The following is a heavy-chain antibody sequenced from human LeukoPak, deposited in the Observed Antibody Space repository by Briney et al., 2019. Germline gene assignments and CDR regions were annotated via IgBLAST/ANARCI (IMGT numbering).Heavy chain of an antibody. D-gene: IGHD3-22*01. CDR1: AGSINSSDYY. Sequence: PSQTLSLTCTVSAGSINSSDYYWSWIRQPAGKGLEWIGRIYSPGTNYNYNPSLKSRVTISIDTSKNQFSLKLTSVTAADTAVYYCARGIGTSYDSSRDAFDIWGQGTMVTVSS. V-gene: IGHV4-61*02. CDR3: ARGIGTSYDSSRDAFDI. J-gene: IGHJ3*02. CDR2: IYSPGT.